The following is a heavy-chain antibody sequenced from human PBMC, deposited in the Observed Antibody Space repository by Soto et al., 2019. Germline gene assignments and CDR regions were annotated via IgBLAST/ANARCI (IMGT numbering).Heavy chain of an antibody. CDR2: IYYSGST. Sequence: SETLSLTCTVSGGSISSSIYYWGWIRQPPGKGLEWIGSIYYSGSTYYNPSLKSRVTISVDTSKNQFSLKLSSVTAADTAVYYCARQEEYYGSGSYFDYWGQGTLVT. D-gene: IGHD3-10*01. CDR1: GGSISSSIYY. V-gene: IGHV4-39*01. J-gene: IGHJ4*02. CDR3: ARQEEYYGSGSYFDY.